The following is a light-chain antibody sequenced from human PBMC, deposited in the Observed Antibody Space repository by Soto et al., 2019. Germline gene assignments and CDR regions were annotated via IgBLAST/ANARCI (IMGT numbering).Light chain of an antibody. Sequence: DIQLTQSPSFLSASVGDRVTITCRASQGISSYLAWYQQRPGKAPELLIYAASTLQSGVPSRFSGSGSGTEFTLTISSLQTEDFATYYCQQLNSYPHTFGGGTKVEIK. CDR1: QGISSY. J-gene: IGKJ4*01. CDR2: AAS. V-gene: IGKV1-9*01. CDR3: QQLNSYPHT.